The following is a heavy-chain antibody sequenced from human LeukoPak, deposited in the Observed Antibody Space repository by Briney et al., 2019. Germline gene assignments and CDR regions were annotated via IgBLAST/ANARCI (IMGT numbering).Heavy chain of an antibody. Sequence: SDTLSLTCTVSGGSISSSTYYWGWIRQPPGKGLEWIGSIYYSGSTYYNPSLKSRVTISVDTSKNQFSLKLSSVTAADTAVYYCARLDGDSLFDYWGQGTLVTVSS. V-gene: IGHV4-39*01. D-gene: IGHD4-17*01. J-gene: IGHJ4*02. CDR2: IYYSGST. CDR1: GGSISSSTYY. CDR3: ARLDGDSLFDY.